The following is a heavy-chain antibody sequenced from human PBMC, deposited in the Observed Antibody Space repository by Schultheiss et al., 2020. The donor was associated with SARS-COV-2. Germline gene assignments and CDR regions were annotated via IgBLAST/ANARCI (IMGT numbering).Heavy chain of an antibody. V-gene: IGHV4-4*02. J-gene: IGHJ4*02. Sequence: SETLSLTCAVSGGSISSSNWWSWVRQPPGKGLEWIGEITHSGSANYNPSLKSRVTISVDTSKNQFSLKLSSVTAADTAVYYCARGWGSGWYEDYFDYWGQGTLVTVSS. CDR1: GGSISSSNW. CDR3: ARGWGSGWYEDYFDY. D-gene: IGHD6-19*01. CDR2: ITHSGSA.